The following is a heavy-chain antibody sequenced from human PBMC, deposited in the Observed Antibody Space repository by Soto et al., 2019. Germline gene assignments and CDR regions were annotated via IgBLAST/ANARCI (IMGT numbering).Heavy chain of an antibody. CDR2: ISQSGDT. CDR3: ARGIWNIEEMIYGFYFDP. D-gene: IGHD2-8*01. V-gene: IGHV4-30-2*01. Sequence: PSEPLSLTCAVSGASITSGAYSWRWIRQPPGKVLEWLGYISQSGDTYYNPSRERRVTISMDTSMNAFSLNLSSVTADDTAVYYCARGIWNIEEMIYGFYFDPWCPGTLVTVSS. CDR1: GASITSGAYS. J-gene: IGHJ5*02.